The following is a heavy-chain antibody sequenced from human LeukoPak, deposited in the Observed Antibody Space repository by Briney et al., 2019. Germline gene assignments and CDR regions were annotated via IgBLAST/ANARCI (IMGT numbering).Heavy chain of an antibody. CDR2: IYYSGST. CDR3: VGEMATVSFDY. Sequence: GSLRLSCAASGFTFSSYSMNWVRQAPGKGLEWIGSIYYSGSTYYNPSLKSRVTISVDTSKNQFSLKLSSVTAADTAVYYCVGEMATVSFDYWGQGTLVTVSS. V-gene: IGHV4-59*05. J-gene: IGHJ4*02. D-gene: IGHD5-24*01. CDR1: GFTFSSYSMN.